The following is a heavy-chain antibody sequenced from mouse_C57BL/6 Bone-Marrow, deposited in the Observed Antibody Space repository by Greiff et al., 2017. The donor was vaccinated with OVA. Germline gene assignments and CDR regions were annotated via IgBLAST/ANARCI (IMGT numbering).Heavy chain of an antibody. V-gene: IGHV14-4*01. D-gene: IGHD1-1*01. CDR1: GFNIKDDY. CDR3: TPVVADY. CDR2: IDPENGDT. J-gene: IGHJ2*01. Sequence: DVKLVESGAELVRPGASVKLSCTASGFNIKDDYMHWVKQRPEQGLEWIGWIDPENGDTEYASKFQGKATITADTSSNTAYLQLSSLTSEDTAVYYCTPVVADYWGQGTTLTVSS.